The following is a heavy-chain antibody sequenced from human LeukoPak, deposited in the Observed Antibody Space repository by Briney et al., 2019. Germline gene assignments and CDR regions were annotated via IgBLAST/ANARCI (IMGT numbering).Heavy chain of an antibody. CDR2: IYGSGST. CDR1: GGSTSSYY. CDR3: ARHHGSGSYYYFDH. J-gene: IGHJ4*02. D-gene: IGHD3-10*01. V-gene: IGHV4-59*08. Sequence: PSETLSLTCTVSGGSTSSYYWSWIRQPPGKGLEWLGDIYGSGSTDYNPSLKSRVTISGDTSKTQLSLKLSSVTAADTAVYYWARHHGSGSYYYFDHWGQGTLVTVSS.